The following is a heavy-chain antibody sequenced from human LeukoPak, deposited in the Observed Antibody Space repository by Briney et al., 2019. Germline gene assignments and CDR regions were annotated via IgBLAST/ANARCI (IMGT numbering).Heavy chain of an antibody. CDR1: GYSFPTYW. J-gene: IGHJ4*02. Sequence: GESLKISCKGSGYSFPTYWIGWVRQMPGKGLEWMGIIYPGDSDSRYSPSFQGQVTISADKSISTAYLQWSSLKASETAMYYCASFKWNRRIAARQEDYFDYWGQGTLVTVSS. D-gene: IGHD6-6*01. CDR3: ASFKWNRRIAARQEDYFDY. CDR2: IYPGDSDS. V-gene: IGHV5-51*01.